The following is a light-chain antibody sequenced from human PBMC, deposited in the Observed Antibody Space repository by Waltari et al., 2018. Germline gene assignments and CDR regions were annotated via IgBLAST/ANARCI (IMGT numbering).Light chain of an antibody. CDR2: AAS. Sequence: EIVLTQSPSTLSLSPGERATLSCRASQSISRTLVWYQKKPGQAPRLLIYAASTRATGIPDRFSGSGSGTDFSLTISRLEPEDFAVYYCQHYLRLPVTFGQGTKVEIK. V-gene: IGKV3-20*01. CDR3: QHYLRLPVT. J-gene: IGKJ1*01. CDR1: QSISRT.